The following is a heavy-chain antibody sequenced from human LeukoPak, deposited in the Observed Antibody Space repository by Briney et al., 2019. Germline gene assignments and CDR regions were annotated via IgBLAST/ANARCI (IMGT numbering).Heavy chain of an antibody. V-gene: IGHV4-4*07. J-gene: IGHJ5*02. Sequence: PSETLSLTCTVSSGSVSSYFWSWIRQPAGKGLEWIGRISTSGSTNYNPSLKSRVTMSLDTSKSQFSLKLSSVTAADTAVYYCARGYSRNWYWFDPWGQGTLVTVSS. D-gene: IGHD6-13*01. CDR1: SGSVSSYF. CDR2: ISTSGST. CDR3: ARGYSRNWYWFDP.